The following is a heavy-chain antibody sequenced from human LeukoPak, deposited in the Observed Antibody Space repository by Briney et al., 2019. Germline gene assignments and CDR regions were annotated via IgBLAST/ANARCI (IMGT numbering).Heavy chain of an antibody. Sequence: GGSLRLSCAASGFTFSSYAMSWVRQAPGKGLEWVSAISGSGGSTYYADSVKGRFTISRDNSKNTLYLQMNSLRAEDTAVHYCAKSPLVVITRHMFDYWGQGTLVTVSS. J-gene: IGHJ4*02. CDR3: AKSPLVVITRHMFDY. V-gene: IGHV3-23*01. D-gene: IGHD3-22*01. CDR1: GFTFSSYA. CDR2: ISGSGGST.